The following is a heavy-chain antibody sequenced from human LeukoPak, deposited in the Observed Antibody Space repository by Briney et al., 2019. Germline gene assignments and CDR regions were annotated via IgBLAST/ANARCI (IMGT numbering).Heavy chain of an antibody. CDR1: GGTFSSYA. CDR3: ARPDRGYSGYEFDY. Sequence: SVKVSCKASGGTFSSYAISWVRQAPGQGLEWMGRIIPILGIANYAQKFQGRVTITADKSTSTAYMELSSLRSEDTAVYYCARPDRGYSGYEFDYWGQGTLVTVSS. D-gene: IGHD5-12*01. J-gene: IGHJ4*02. CDR2: IIPILGIA. V-gene: IGHV1-69*04.